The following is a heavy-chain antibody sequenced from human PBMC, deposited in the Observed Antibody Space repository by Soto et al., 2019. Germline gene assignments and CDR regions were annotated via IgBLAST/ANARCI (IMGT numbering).Heavy chain of an antibody. CDR1: DFTFSRYA. J-gene: IGHJ6*02. Sequence: VGSLRLSCAASDFTFSRYAMSWVRQAPGKGLEWVSAISGSGGSTYYADSVKGRFSISRDKSKNTMYLQMNSLRAEDTAVYYCAKDRQDNYDFWSGSYYCMYGCGQGTTVTVSS. V-gene: IGHV3-23*01. CDR2: ISGSGGST. D-gene: IGHD3-3*01. CDR3: AKDRQDNYDFWSGSYYCMYG.